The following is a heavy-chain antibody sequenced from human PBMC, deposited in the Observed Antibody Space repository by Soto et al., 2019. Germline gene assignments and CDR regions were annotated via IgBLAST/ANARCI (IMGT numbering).Heavy chain of an antibody. V-gene: IGHV2-5*02. Sequence: QITLKESGPTLVKPTQTLTLTCTFSGFSLSTSGVGVGWIRQPPGKALEWLALIYWDDDKRYSPSLKSRRTITKDTSKNQVVLTMTNMDPMDTATYYCARSQMYFDWLLHFDYWGQGTLVTVSS. CDR1: GFSLSTSGVG. CDR2: IYWDDDK. J-gene: IGHJ4*02. CDR3: ARSQMYFDWLLHFDY. D-gene: IGHD3-9*01.